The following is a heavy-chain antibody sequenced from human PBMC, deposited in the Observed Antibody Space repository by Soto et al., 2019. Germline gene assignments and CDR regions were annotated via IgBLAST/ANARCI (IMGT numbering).Heavy chain of an antibody. J-gene: IGHJ3*02. Sequence: PGGSLRLSCAASGFTFSSYAMSWVRQAPGKGLEWVSAISGSGGSTYYADSVKGRFTTSRDNSKNTLYLQMNSLRAEDTAVYYCAAPGGNYYDSSGYYSVIPDAFDIWGQGTMVTVSS. CDR2: ISGSGGST. V-gene: IGHV3-23*01. D-gene: IGHD3-22*01. CDR1: GFTFSSYA. CDR3: AAPGGNYYDSSGYYSVIPDAFDI.